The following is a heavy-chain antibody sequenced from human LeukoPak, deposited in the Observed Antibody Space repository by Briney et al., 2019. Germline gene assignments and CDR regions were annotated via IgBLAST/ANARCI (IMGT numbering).Heavy chain of an antibody. J-gene: IGHJ4*02. CDR2: IDPSDSYT. Sequence: GESLKISCKGSGYSFTSYWISWVGQMPGKGLEWMGRIDPSDSYTNYSPSFQGHVTISVDKSISTAYLQWSSLKASDTAMYYCERRLQRHFYYWGQGTLVTVSS. V-gene: IGHV5-10-1*01. CDR1: GYSFTSYW. CDR3: ERRLQRHFYY. D-gene: IGHD2-15*01.